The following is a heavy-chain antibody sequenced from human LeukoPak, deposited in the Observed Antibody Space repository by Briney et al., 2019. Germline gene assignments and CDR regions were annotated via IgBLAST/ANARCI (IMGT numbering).Heavy chain of an antibody. CDR3: AREGGGFDP. CDR1: GDSISGSNYH. V-gene: IGHV4-39*07. J-gene: IGHJ5*02. Sequence: SETLSLTCTVSGDSISGSNYHWGWIRQPPGKGLEWLGTVHHTGRAFYNPSLRGRTTVSVDTSKNQFSLKLSSVTAADTAVYYCAREGGGFDPWGQGTLVTVSS. D-gene: IGHD3-16*01. CDR2: VHHTGRA.